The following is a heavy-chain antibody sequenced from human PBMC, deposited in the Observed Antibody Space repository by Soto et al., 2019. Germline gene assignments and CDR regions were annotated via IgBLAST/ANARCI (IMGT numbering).Heavy chain of an antibody. CDR2: IYYSGST. Sequence: QVQLQESGPGLVKPSQTLSLTCTVSGGSISSGGYYWSWIRQHPGKGLEWIGYIYYSGSTYYNPSLKSRVTISVDTSKNQFSLKLSSVTAADTAVYYCARGPEGYCSSTSCYPGVDFDYWGQGTLVTVSS. CDR3: ARGPEGYCSSTSCYPGVDFDY. CDR1: GGSISSGGYY. D-gene: IGHD2-2*01. J-gene: IGHJ4*02. V-gene: IGHV4-31*03.